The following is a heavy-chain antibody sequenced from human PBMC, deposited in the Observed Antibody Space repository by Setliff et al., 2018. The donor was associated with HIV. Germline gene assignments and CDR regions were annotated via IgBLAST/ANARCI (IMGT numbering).Heavy chain of an antibody. V-gene: IGHV4-31*03. Sequence: PSETLSLTCTVSSGSISSGTYYWSWIRQYPGKGLEWIGYIDYSGSAFYNPSLKSRITISRDTSKNQFSLKMNSVTAADTAVYYCARLGYNYDSSGHGLWGQGTLVTVSS. J-gene: IGHJ4*02. CDR2: IDYSGSA. CDR3: ARLGYNYDSSGHGL. CDR1: SGSISSGTYY. D-gene: IGHD3-22*01.